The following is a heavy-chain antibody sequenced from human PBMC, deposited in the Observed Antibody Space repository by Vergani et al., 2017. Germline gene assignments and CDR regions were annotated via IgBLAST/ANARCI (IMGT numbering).Heavy chain of an antibody. CDR3: ARGRQWRLTEYLYGMDV. CDR2: INTNGGNP. J-gene: IGHJ6*02. D-gene: IGHD6-19*01. V-gene: IGHV7-4-1*01. Sequence: QVQLVQSGAEVKKPGASVRVSCKASGFTFTSYHIHWVRQAPGQGLEFMGWINTNGGNPTYAPGFTGRFVFSLDTSVSTAYLQIGGLKAEDSAVYYCARGRQWRLTEYLYGMDVWGQGTTVTVSS. CDR1: GFTFTSYH.